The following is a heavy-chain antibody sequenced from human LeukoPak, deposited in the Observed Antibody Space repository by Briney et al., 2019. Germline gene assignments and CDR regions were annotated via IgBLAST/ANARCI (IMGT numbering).Heavy chain of an antibody. CDR1: GGSISSSSYY. D-gene: IGHD3-3*01. V-gene: IGHV4-39*07. CDR3: ARGRRHRYVIWSGRVDY. Sequence: SETLSLTCTVSGGSISSSSYYWGWIRQPPGKGLEWIGSIYYSGSTYYKPSLKSRVTISVDTSKNQSSLKLSSVTDADTAVYYCARGRRHRYVIWSGRVDYWGQGTLVTVSS. CDR2: IYYSGST. J-gene: IGHJ4*02.